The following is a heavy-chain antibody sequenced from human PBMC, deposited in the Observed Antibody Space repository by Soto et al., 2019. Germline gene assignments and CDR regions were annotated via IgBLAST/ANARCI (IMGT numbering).Heavy chain of an antibody. Sequence: EVQLVESGGGLVEPGGSLRLSCAVSGFTFSDYTMNWARQAPGKGLEWVSSVNRGGTSMTYSASVKGRFIISRDNPKRSLYLQLNSLRVGATAGYYCARGDHRGYWGRGTLVIVSS. CDR1: GFTFSDYT. J-gene: IGHJ4*02. V-gene: IGHV3-21*01. CDR3: ARGDHRGY. D-gene: IGHD2-21*01. CDR2: VNRGGTSM.